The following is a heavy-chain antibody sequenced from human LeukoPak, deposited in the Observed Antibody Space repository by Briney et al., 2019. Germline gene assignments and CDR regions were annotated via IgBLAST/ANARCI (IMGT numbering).Heavy chain of an antibody. D-gene: IGHD3-10*01. CDR3: ARVTGPNTYGSGSYYGRWFDP. CDR2: IIPIFGTA. J-gene: IGHJ5*02. CDR1: GGTFSSYA. V-gene: IGHV1-69*06. Sequence: ASVKVSCKASGGTFSSYAISWVRQAPGQGLEWMGGIIPIFGTANYAQKFQGRVTITADKSTSTAYMELSSLRSEDTAVYYCARVTGPNTYGSGSYYGRWFDPWGQGTLVTVSS.